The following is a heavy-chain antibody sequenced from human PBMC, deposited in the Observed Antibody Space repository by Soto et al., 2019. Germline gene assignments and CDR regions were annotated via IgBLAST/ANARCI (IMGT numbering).Heavy chain of an antibody. Sequence: QVQLQESGPGLVKPSQTLSLTCTVSGGSISSGDYYWSWIRQPPGKGLEWIGYIYYSGSTYYNPSLKSRVTISVDTSKNLFSLKLSSVTAADTAVYYCARSRGDGPIPFDYWGQGTLVTVSS. CDR2: IYYSGST. CDR1: GGSISSGDYY. V-gene: IGHV4-30-4*01. D-gene: IGHD2-21*01. J-gene: IGHJ4*02. CDR3: ARSRGDGPIPFDY.